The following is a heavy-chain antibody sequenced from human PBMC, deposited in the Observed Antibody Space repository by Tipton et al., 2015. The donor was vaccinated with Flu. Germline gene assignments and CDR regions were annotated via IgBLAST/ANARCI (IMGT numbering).Heavy chain of an antibody. V-gene: IGHV4-31*03. CDR1: GGSISSGGAY. D-gene: IGHD3-10*01. CDR3: ARDQGFGDGLTYDYYAMDV. Sequence: LRLSCFVSGGSISSGGAYWSWFRQLPGKGLEWIGCIYYSGSTYYKSSLRSRLSISVDTSRNLFSLTLNSVTAADTAIYYCARDQGFGDGLTYDYYAMDVWGQGTTVTVSS. J-gene: IGHJ6*02. CDR2: IYYSGST.